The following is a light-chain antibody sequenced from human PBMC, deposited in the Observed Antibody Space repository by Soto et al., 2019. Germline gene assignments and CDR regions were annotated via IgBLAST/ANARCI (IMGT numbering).Light chain of an antibody. Sequence: QSVLTQPASASGSPGQSITISCTGTSSDVGNYNLVSWYQQHPGKAPKLIIYEGSKRPSGVSNRFSGSKSGNTASLTVSGLQAEDEADYYCCSYAPTSTFVFGTGTKVTVL. CDR2: EGS. J-gene: IGLJ1*01. CDR1: SSDVGNYNL. CDR3: CSYAPTSTFV. V-gene: IGLV2-23*01.